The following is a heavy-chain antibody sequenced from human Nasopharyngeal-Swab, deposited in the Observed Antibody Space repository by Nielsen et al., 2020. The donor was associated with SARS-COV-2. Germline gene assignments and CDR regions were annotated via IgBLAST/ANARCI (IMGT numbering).Heavy chain of an antibody. CDR3: ATTAGY. CDR1: GGSIAGSTYY. V-gene: IGHV4-39*01. CDR2: IYYSGST. Sequence: SEPLSPTCPLSGGSIAGSTYYWGWVRQPPGKGLERIGSIYYSGSTYYNPSLTSRVTISVDTSKNQFSLKLSSVTASDTAVYYCATTAGYWGQGTLVTASS. J-gene: IGHJ4*02.